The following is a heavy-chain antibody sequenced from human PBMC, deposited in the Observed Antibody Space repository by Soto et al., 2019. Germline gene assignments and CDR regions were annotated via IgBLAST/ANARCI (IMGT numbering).Heavy chain of an antibody. D-gene: IGHD2-2*01. CDR3: ARQGYCSSTSCYEGVRGNWFDP. CDR1: GGSISSSSYY. J-gene: IGHJ5*02. Sequence: SETLSLTCTVSGGSISSSSYYWGWIRQPPGKGLEWIGSIYYSGSTYYNPSLKSRVTISVDTSKNQFSLKLSSVTAADTAVYYCARQGYCSSTSCYEGVRGNWFDPWGQGTLVTVSS. CDR2: IYYSGST. V-gene: IGHV4-39*01.